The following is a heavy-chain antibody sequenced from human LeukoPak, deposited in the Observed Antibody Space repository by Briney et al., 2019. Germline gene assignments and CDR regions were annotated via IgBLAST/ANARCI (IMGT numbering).Heavy chain of an antibody. CDR3: ASKGIAVAGTAFDI. CDR2: INHSGGT. J-gene: IGHJ3*02. D-gene: IGHD6-19*01. Sequence: PSETLSLTCAVYGEFFSGYYWSWIRQPPGKGLEWIGEINHSGGTNCNPSLKSRVTISVDTSKNQFSLKLSSVTAADTAVYYCASKGIAVAGTAFDIWGQGIMVTVSS. V-gene: IGHV4-34*01. CDR1: GEFFSGYY.